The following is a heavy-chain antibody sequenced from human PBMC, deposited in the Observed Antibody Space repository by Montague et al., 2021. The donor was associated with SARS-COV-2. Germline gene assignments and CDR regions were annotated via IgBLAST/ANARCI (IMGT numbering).Heavy chain of an antibody. CDR1: GVSINSTNW. Sequence: SETLSLTCDVSGVSINSTNWWSWVRQPPGKGLEWIGEIYHSGSTYYNPSLKMRIFMSVDEPKDQFSLRLTSVTAADTAIYYCAIYTAHDALDIWGQGTLVTVSS. D-gene: IGHD2-21*02. CDR3: AIYTAHDALDI. V-gene: IGHV4-4*02. J-gene: IGHJ3*02. CDR2: IYHSGST.